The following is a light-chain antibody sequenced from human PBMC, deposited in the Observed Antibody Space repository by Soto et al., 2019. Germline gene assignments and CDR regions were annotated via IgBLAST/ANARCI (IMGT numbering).Light chain of an antibody. CDR1: SSNIGNNY. CDR3: GTWDSSLSAWV. Sequence: QSVLTQPPSVSAAPGQTVTITCSGSSSNIGNNYVSWYQQLPGTDPKLLIYDDNKRPSGIPDRFSGSKSGTSATLSITGLQAGDEADYYCGTWDSSLSAWVFGGGTKLTVL. CDR2: DDN. V-gene: IGLV1-51*01. J-gene: IGLJ3*02.